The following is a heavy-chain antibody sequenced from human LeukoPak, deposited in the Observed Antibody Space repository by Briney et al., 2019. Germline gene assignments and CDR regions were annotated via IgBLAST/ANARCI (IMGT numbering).Heavy chain of an antibody. CDR3: ARYCSGPSCYSAQDY. V-gene: IGHV3-23*01. D-gene: IGHD2-15*01. CDR2: ICGSGGST. Sequence: PGGALRLSCAASGFTFSSYSMTWVRQAPGKGLEWVAAICGSGGSTHYADSGKGRFTISRDNSKNTLYLQMKSLRAEDTAVYYCARYCSGPSCYSAQDYWGQGTLVTVSS. J-gene: IGHJ4*02. CDR1: GFTFSSYS.